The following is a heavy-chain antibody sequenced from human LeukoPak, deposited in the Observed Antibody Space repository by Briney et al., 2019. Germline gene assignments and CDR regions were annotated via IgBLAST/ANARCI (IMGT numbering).Heavy chain of an antibody. V-gene: IGHV1-2*02. CDR1: GYTFTGRY. CDR2: INPNTGGT. Sequence: ASVKVSCKASGYTFTGRYIHWVRQAPGQGFEWMGWINPNTGGTDYAQKFQDRIAISTYTSISTTYMELSSLRSDDTALYYCARDLATIDGIAWYYFENWGQGTLVTVS. J-gene: IGHJ4*02. CDR3: ARDLATIDGIAWYYFEN. D-gene: IGHD5-12*01.